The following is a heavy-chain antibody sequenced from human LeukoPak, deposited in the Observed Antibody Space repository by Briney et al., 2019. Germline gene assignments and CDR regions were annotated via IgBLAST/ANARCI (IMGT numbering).Heavy chain of an antibody. Sequence: GGSLRLSCAASGFTFSSNSMNWVRQAPGKGLEWVSYISSTGGTIYYADSMKGRFTISRDNAKNTLYLQMNSLRAEDTAVYYCARSLKGVGARGYYFDYWGQGTLVTVSS. CDR3: ARSLKGVGARGYYFDY. J-gene: IGHJ4*02. V-gene: IGHV3-48*04. CDR2: ISSTGGTI. D-gene: IGHD1-26*01. CDR1: GFTFSSNS.